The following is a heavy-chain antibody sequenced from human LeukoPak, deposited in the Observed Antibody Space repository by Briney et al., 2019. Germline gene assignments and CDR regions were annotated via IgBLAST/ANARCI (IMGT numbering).Heavy chain of an antibody. D-gene: IGHD6-6*01. V-gene: IGHV4-34*01. J-gene: IGHJ4*02. CDR2: INHRGSA. Sequence: SETLSLTCAVYSGSFSGYYWTWIRQPPGRGLEWIGEINHRGSANYKPSLKSRVTISVDTSKNQFSLKLSSVTAADTAVYYCFKGPDLVSSSWDWGQGTLVTVSS. CDR1: SGSFSGYY. CDR3: FKGPDLVSSSWD.